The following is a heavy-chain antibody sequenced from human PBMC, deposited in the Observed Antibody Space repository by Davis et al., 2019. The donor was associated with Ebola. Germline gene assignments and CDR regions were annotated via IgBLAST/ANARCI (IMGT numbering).Heavy chain of an antibody. CDR1: GDSVSGSSGA. CDR2: TYDSSKWFN. CDR3: ARGWGRRGLGV. V-gene: IGHV6-1*01. D-gene: IGHD1-26*01. Sequence: PSETLSLTCAISGDSVSGSSGAWNWIRQSPSRGFEWLGWTYDSSKWFNDYAVSLNGRIAINPDTSKNQFSLQLNSVTPEDTAVYYCARGWGRRGLGVWGQGTTVTVSS. J-gene: IGHJ6*02.